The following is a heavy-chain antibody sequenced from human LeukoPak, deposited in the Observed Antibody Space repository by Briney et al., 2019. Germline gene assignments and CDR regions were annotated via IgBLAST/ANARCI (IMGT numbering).Heavy chain of an antibody. J-gene: IGHJ4*02. CDR2: INPNTGDT. CDR3: ARDDRCSGTSCYSSFDY. V-gene: IGHV1-2*02. Sequence: ASVKVSCKASGYTFTGYYMHWLRQAPGQGLEWMGWINPNTGDTNYAQKFHSRVTMTRDTSISTAYMELSRLRSDDTAVYYCARDDRCSGTSCYSSFDYWGQGTLVTVSS. CDR1: GYTFTGYY. D-gene: IGHD2-15*01.